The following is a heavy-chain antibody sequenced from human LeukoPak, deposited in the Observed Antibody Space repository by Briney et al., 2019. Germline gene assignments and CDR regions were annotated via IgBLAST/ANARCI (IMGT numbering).Heavy chain of an antibody. D-gene: IGHD6-19*01. Sequence: ASVKVSCKASGYTFTSYGISWVRQAPGQGLEWIAWISVYNGNTIYAQKLQGRVTMTTDTSTSTAYMELRSLQSDDTAVYYCARAVSFSGSAVTGGAHWGQGTLVTVSS. CDR1: GYTFTSYG. J-gene: IGHJ4*02. CDR2: ISVYNGNT. CDR3: ARAVSFSGSAVTGGAH. V-gene: IGHV1-18*01.